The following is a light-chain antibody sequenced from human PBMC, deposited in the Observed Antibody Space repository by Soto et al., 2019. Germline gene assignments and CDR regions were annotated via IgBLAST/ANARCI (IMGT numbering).Light chain of an antibody. V-gene: IGLV1-51*02. Sequence: QSVLTQPPSVSAAPGQKVTISCSGGSFNIGKNFVSWYQQLPGTAPKLLICGNTERPSGIPDRFSGSKSGTSASLDIVGLQTGDEADYYCVSWDSRLAAVVFGGGTQLTVL. CDR1: SFNIGKNF. J-gene: IGLJ7*01. CDR3: VSWDSRLAAVV. CDR2: GNT.